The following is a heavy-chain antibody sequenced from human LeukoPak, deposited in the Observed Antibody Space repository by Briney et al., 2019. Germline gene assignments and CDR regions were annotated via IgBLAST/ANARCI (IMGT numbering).Heavy chain of an antibody. D-gene: IGHD3-10*01. J-gene: IGHJ4*02. CDR3: AREEQSGGYYYGSGPYYFDY. Sequence: SETLSLTCTVSGGSISSYYWSWIRQPAGKGLEWIGRIYTSGSTNYNPSLKSRVTMSVDTSKNQFSLKLSSVTAADTAVYYCAREEQSGGYYYGSGPYYFDYWGQGTLVTVSS. CDR1: GGSISSYY. V-gene: IGHV4-4*07. CDR2: IYTSGST.